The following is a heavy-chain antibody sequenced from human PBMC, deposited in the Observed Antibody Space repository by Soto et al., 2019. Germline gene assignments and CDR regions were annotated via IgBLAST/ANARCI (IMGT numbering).Heavy chain of an antibody. CDR1: GGSISSYY. CDR3: ARFSGGSRYSCYMDV. J-gene: IGHJ6*03. CDR2: IYYSGST. V-gene: IGHV4-59*08. D-gene: IGHD2-15*01. Sequence: SETLSLTCTVSGGSISSYYWSWIRQPPGKGLEWIGYIYYSGSTNYNPSLKSRVTISVDTSKNQFSLKLSSVTAADTAVYYCARFSGGSRYSCYMDVWGKGTTVTISS.